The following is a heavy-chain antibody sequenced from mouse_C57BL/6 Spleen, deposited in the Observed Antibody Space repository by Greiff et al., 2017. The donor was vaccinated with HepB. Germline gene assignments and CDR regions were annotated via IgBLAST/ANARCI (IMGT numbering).Heavy chain of an antibody. V-gene: IGHV1-61*01. CDR3: ARSPDYYLDV. J-gene: IGHJ1*03. CDR2: IYPSDSET. CDR1: GYTFTSYW. Sequence: VQLQQSGAELVRPGSSVKLSCKASGYTFTSYWMDWVKQRPGQGLEWIGNIYPSDSETHYNQKFKDKATLTVDKSSSTAYMQLSSLTSEDSAVYYCARSPDYYLDVWGTGTTVTVSS. D-gene: IGHD2-1*01.